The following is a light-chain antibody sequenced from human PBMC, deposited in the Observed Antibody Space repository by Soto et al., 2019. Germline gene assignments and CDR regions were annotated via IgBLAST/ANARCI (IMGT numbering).Light chain of an antibody. Sequence: QSVLTQPPSASGTPGQSVTISCSGSSSNIGSNFVNWYQQLPGTAPKLLIYTNNQRPSGVPDRFSGSKSGTSASLAISGLQSEDEADYHCAAWDDSLNGPLFGRGTKLTVL. J-gene: IGLJ3*02. CDR2: TNN. CDR1: SSNIGSNF. V-gene: IGLV1-44*01. CDR3: AAWDDSLNGPL.